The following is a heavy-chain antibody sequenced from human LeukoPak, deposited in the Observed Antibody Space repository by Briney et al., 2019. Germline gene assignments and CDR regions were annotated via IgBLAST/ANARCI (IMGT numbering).Heavy chain of an antibody. CDR2: IYTSGST. Sequence: SQTLSLTCTVSGGSISGGTYYWSWIRQPAGKGLEWIGRIYTSGSTNYNPSLKSRVTISVDTSKNQFSLKLSSVTAADTAVYYCTRGAGWLIDYWGQGILVTVSS. CDR1: GGSISGGTYY. J-gene: IGHJ4*02. D-gene: IGHD3-16*01. V-gene: IGHV4-61*02. CDR3: TRGAGWLIDY.